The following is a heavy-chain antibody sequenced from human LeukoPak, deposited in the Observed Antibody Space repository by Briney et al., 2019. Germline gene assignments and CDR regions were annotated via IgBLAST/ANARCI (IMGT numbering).Heavy chain of an antibody. CDR3: ARFPSGNFDY. Sequence: SETLPLTCTVSGGSISSFYWCWIRQSPGKGLEWIGYVYYTGITNYNPSLKSRVTISVDTSENQFSLKLSSVTAADTAVYYCARFPSGNFDYWGQGTLVTVSS. D-gene: IGHD1-26*01. CDR1: GGSISSFY. CDR2: VYYTGIT. V-gene: IGHV4-59*01. J-gene: IGHJ4*02.